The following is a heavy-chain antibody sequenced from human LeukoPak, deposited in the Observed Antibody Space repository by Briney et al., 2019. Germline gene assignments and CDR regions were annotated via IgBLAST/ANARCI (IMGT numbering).Heavy chain of an antibody. Sequence: GGSLRLSCAASGFTFSSYAMSWVRQAPGKGLEWVSVIYSGGSTYYADSVKGRFTISRDNSKNTLYLQMNSLRAEDTAVYYCARAGSGSPNFDYWGQGTLVTVSS. V-gene: IGHV3-53*01. D-gene: IGHD3-10*01. CDR3: ARAGSGSPNFDY. CDR2: IYSGGST. CDR1: GFTFSSYA. J-gene: IGHJ4*02.